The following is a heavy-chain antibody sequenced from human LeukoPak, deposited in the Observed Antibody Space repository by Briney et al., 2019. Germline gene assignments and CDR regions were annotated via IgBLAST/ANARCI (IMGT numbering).Heavy chain of an antibody. Sequence: SETLSLTCSVSGDSISTYHWNWIRKPPGKGLEWIAFMQSSGNSNYNPSLKSRVTMFVDTSKNQFVLNLRSVPAADTAVYYCARDNRHSYGRYFDHWGQGMLVTVSS. J-gene: IGHJ4*02. CDR3: ARDNRHSYGRYFDH. D-gene: IGHD5-18*01. CDR1: GDSISTYH. V-gene: IGHV4-59*01. CDR2: MQSSGNS.